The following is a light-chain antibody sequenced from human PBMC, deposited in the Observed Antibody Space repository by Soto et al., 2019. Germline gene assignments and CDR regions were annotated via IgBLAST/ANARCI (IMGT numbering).Light chain of an antibody. CDR1: QRVSSGY. V-gene: IGKV3-20*01. J-gene: IGKJ1*01. Sequence: EIVLTQSPDTLSLSPGERATLSCRASQRVSSGYLGWYQQRPGQAPRLLLYGASNRAAGIPDRFSGSGSGTDFTLTISRLEPEDFAVYYCQQYGSSGTFGQGTKVDIK. CDR3: QQYGSSGT. CDR2: GAS.